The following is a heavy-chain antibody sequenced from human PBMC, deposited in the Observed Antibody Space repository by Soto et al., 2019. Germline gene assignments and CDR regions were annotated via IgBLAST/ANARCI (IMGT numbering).Heavy chain of an antibody. J-gene: IGHJ4*02. CDR3: AYSRTPFDY. V-gene: IGHV3-23*01. CDR2: ISGSGGST. D-gene: IGHD6-13*01. CDR1: GFTFSSYA. Sequence: EVQLLESGGGLVQPGGSLRLSCAASGFTFSSYAMSWVRQAPGKGLEWVSAISGSGGSTYYADSVKGRFTISRDNSKNPLYSQKNRLRAGDKAVYYLAYSRTPFDYWGQGTLVTVSS.